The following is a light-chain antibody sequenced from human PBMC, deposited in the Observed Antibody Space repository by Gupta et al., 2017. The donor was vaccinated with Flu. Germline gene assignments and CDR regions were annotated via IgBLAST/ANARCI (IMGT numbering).Light chain of an antibody. J-gene: IGLJ2*01. CDR3: SSYGGNSIVGV. CDR1: SSDVGGYNY. CDR2: EVN. V-gene: IGLV2-8*01. Sequence: QSALTQPPSASGSPGQSVTIPCTGTSSDVGGYNYVSWYQQHPAKAPNLMIYEVNKRPSGVPDRFSGSKSGNTASLTVSGLQAGEEADYYCSSYGGNSIVGVFGGGTKLTVL.